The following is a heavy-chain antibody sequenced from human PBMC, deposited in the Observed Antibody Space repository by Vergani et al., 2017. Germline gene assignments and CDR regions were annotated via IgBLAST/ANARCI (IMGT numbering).Heavy chain of an antibody. J-gene: IGHJ4*02. D-gene: IGHD3-9*01. Sequence: QVQVVQSGAEVKKSGASVKVSCKTSGYTFSNYYMHWVRQAPGQGLEWMGIINPSGGHTNYPQKFQGRVTMTRDTSTSTVYMDLSSLRSEDTAIYYCARGDYGILAGYRYWGQGTLVTVSA. V-gene: IGHV1-46*03. CDR1: GYTFSNYY. CDR3: ARGDYGILAGYRY. CDR2: INPSGGHT.